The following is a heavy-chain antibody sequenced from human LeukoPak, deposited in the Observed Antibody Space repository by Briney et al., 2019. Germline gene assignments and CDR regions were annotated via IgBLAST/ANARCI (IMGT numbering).Heavy chain of an antibody. CDR2: INPSGGST. D-gene: IGHD5-18*01. CDR3: ARGKGYSYDTLYYFDY. CDR1: GYTFTSYY. J-gene: IGHJ4*02. Sequence: GASVKVSCKASGYTFTSYYMHWVRQAPGQGLEWMGIINPSGGSTSYAQKFQGRDTMTRDTSTSTVYMEPSSLRSEDTAVYYCARGKGYSYDTLYYFDYWGQGTLVTVSS. V-gene: IGHV1-46*01.